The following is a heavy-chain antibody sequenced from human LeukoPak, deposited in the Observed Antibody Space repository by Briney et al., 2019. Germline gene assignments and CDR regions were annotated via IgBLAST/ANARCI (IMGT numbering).Heavy chain of an antibody. CDR2: IYDSGST. D-gene: IGHD3-3*01. J-gene: IGHJ3*02. Sequence: SETLSLTCTVSGGSISSYYWSWIRQPPGKGLEWIGSIYDSGSTYYNPSLKSRVTISVDTSKNQFSPKLNSVTAADTAVYYCARVLSDADAFDIWGQGTMVTVSS. CDR1: GGSISSYY. V-gene: IGHV4-59*05. CDR3: ARVLSDADAFDI.